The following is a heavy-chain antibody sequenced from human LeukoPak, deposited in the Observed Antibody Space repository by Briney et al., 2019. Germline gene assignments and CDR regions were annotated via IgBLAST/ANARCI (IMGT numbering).Heavy chain of an antibody. CDR1: GFTFSNYG. CDR2: TRNKANSYTT. CDR3: ALYYYDSSGYYYFDS. D-gene: IGHD3-22*01. J-gene: IGHJ4*02. Sequence: GGSLRLSCAASGFTFSNYGMHWVRQAPGKGLEWVGRTRNKANSYTTEYAASVKGRFTISRDDSNNSLYLQMNSLKTEDTAVYYCALYYYDSSGYYYFDSWGQGTLVTVSS. V-gene: IGHV3-72*01.